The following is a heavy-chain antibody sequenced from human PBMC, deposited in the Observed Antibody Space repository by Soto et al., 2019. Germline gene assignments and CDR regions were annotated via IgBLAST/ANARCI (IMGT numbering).Heavy chain of an antibody. CDR1: GFTFSSYS. V-gene: IGHV3-48*02. CDR3: ARGLGFAFDI. CDR2: ISSGGVTI. D-gene: IGHD1-26*01. J-gene: IGHJ3*02. Sequence: EVQLVESGGGWVQPGGSLRLSCAASGFTFSSYSMNWVRQAPGKGLEWVSYISSGGVTIYYTDSVKGRFTISRDNAKNSLYLQMNSLRDEDTAVYYCARGLGFAFDIWGQGTVVSVSS.